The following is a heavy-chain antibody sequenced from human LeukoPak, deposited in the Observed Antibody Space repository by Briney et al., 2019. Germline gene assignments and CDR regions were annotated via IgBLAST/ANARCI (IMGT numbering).Heavy chain of an antibody. CDR3: ARGDSDHYITLDY. D-gene: IGHD4-17*01. Sequence: GGSLRLSCAASGFNLSAYSMNWVRQAPGKGLEWVSYISRSSDAIYDADSVKGRFTISRDNAKNLLFLQMNSLGVEDTALYYCARGDSDHYITLDYWGQGTLVIVSS. CDR2: ISRSSDAI. V-gene: IGHV3-48*01. CDR1: GFNLSAYS. J-gene: IGHJ4*02.